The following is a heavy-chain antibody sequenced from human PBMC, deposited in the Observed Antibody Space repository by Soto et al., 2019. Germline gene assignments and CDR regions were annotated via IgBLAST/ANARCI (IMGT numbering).Heavy chain of an antibody. Sequence: ESGGGVVQPGRSLRLSCAASGFTFSSYGMHWVRQAPGKGLEWVAVISYDGSNKYYADSVKGRFTISRDNSKNTLYLQMNSLRAEDTAVYYCAKGKSSITMVRGRSYYFDYWGQGTLVTVSS. D-gene: IGHD3-10*01. V-gene: IGHV3-30*18. J-gene: IGHJ4*02. CDR2: ISYDGSNK. CDR3: AKGKSSITMVRGRSYYFDY. CDR1: GFTFSSYG.